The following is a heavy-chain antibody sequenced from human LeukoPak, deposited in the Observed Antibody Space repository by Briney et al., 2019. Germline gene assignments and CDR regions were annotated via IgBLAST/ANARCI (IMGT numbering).Heavy chain of an antibody. CDR1: GFTFSSYS. CDR2: ISSSSSYI. J-gene: IGHJ4*02. V-gene: IGHV3-21*01. Sequence: GGSLRLSCAASGFTFSSYSMNWVRQAPEKGLEWVSSISSSSSYIYYADSVKGRFTISRDNAKNSLFLQMNSLRAEDTAVYYCARDHYGSGSDWGQGTLVTVSS. D-gene: IGHD3-10*01. CDR3: ARDHYGSGSD.